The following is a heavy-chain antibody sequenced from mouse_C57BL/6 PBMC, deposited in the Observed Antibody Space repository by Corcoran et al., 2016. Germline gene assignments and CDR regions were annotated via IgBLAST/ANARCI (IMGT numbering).Heavy chain of an antibody. CDR2: INPNNGGT. Sequence: EVQLQQSGPELVKPGASVKISCKASGYTFTDYYMNWVKQSHGKSLEWIGDINPNNGGTSYNQKFKGKATLTVDKSSSTAYMELRSLTSEDSAVYYCARRGAQGLFDYWGQGTTLTVSS. J-gene: IGHJ2*01. D-gene: IGHD3-2*02. V-gene: IGHV1-26*01. CDR3: ARRGAQGLFDY. CDR1: GYTFTDYY.